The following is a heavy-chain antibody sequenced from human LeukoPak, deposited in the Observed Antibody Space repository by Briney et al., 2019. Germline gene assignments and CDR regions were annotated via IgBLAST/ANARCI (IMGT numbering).Heavy chain of an antibody. D-gene: IGHD1-26*01. J-gene: IGHJ6*02. CDR1: GYTFTGYY. CDR3: ASPIVGATSYYYYGMDV. Sequence: ASVKVSCKASGYTFTGYYMHWVRQAPGQGLEWMGWINPNSGGTNYAQKFQGRVTMTRDTSISTAYMELSRRRSDDTAVYYCASPIVGATSYYYYGMDVWGQGTTVTVSS. V-gene: IGHV1-2*02. CDR2: INPNSGGT.